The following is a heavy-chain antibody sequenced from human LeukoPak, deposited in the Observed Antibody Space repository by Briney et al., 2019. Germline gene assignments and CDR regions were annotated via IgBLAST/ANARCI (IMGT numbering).Heavy chain of an antibody. V-gene: IGHV4-39*01. D-gene: IGHD3-10*01. Sequence: SQTLSLTCTVSGDSISSGDYYWGWIRQPPGKGLEWIGSIYYSGSTYYNPSLKSRVTISVDTSKNQFSLKLSSVTAADTAVYYCTGSGSYYYFDYWGQGTLVTVSS. CDR1: GDSISSGDYY. J-gene: IGHJ4*02. CDR3: TGSGSYYYFDY. CDR2: IYYSGST.